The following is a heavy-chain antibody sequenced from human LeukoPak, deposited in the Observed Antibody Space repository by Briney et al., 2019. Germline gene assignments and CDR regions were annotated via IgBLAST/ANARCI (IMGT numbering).Heavy chain of an antibody. CDR2: IYPDDSDT. D-gene: IGHD3-22*01. J-gene: IGHJ3*01. V-gene: IGHV5-51*01. CDR1: GYGFNAYW. Sequence: GESLQISCKGSGYGFNAYWIAWVRPMPGKGLEWMGIIYPDDSDTRYSPSFQGQVTISADKSVRTAYLQWSSLKASDTAMYYCARPNITSYYDSRGYDAFDVWGQGTMVTVSS. CDR3: ARPNITSYYDSRGYDAFDV.